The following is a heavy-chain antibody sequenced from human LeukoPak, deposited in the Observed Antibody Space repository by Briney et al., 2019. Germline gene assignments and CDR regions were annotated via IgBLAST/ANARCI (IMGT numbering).Heavy chain of an antibody. Sequence: GGSLRLSCAASGFTFNSYGMTWVRQAPGKGLEWVSGISGSGGSTYYADSVKGRFTISRDNSEDTVYLQMNSLRDEDTAVYYCAEERSWFDSWGQGTLLTVSS. CDR2: ISGSGGST. V-gene: IGHV3-23*01. CDR3: AEERSWFDS. J-gene: IGHJ5*01. CDR1: GFTFNSYG.